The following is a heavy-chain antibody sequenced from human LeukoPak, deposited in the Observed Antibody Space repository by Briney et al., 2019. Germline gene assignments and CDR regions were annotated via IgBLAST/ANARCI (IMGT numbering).Heavy chain of an antibody. CDR3: ARDHYGDYSLDY. Sequence: GSLRLSSAASGFTFISYEMNWVRQAPGEGLEWVSYISSSGSTIYYADSVKGRFTISRDNAKNSLYLQMNSLRAADTAVYYCARDHYGDYSLDYWGQGTLVTVSS. CDR1: GFTFISYE. J-gene: IGHJ4*02. V-gene: IGHV3-48*03. D-gene: IGHD4-17*01. CDR2: ISSSGSTI.